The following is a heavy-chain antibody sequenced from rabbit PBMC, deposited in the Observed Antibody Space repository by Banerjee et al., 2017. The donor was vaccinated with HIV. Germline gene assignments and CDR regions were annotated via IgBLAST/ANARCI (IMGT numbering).Heavy chain of an antibody. CDR3: ARDLAGVIGWNFNL. J-gene: IGHJ4*01. V-gene: IGHV1S40*01. CDR2: IYTSSGSA. D-gene: IGHD4-1*01. CDR1: GFSFSSSYW. Sequence: QSLEESGGDLVKPGASLTLTCTASGFSFSSSYWICWVRQAPGKGLEWIGCIYTSSGSAYYASWVNGRFTISKASWTTVTLQMTSLTAADTASYFCARDLAGVIGWNFNLWGPGTLVTVS.